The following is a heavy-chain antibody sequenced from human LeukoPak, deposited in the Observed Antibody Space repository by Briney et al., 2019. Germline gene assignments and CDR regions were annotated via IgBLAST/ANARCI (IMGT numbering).Heavy chain of an antibody. Sequence: SETLSLTCTVSGGSISSYYWSWIRQPPGKGLEWIGYIYYSGSTNYNPSLKSRVTISVDTSKNQFSLKLSSVTAADTAVYYCARVRATVTEFDYWGQGTLVTVSS. CDR2: IYYSGST. D-gene: IGHD4-17*01. CDR1: GGSISSYY. V-gene: IGHV4-59*01. CDR3: ARVRATVTEFDY. J-gene: IGHJ4*02.